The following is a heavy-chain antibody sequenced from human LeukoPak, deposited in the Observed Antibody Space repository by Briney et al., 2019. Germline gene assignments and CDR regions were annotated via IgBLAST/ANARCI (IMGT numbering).Heavy chain of an antibody. CDR2: IYPGDSDT. V-gene: IGHV5-51*01. Sequence: GESLKISCKGSGYSFTSYWIGWVRQTPGKGLEWMGIIYPGDSDTRYSPSFQGQVTISADKSISTAYLQWSSLKASDTAMYYCXXXXXXSTSCSFDYWGQGTLVTVSS. D-gene: IGHD2-2*01. J-gene: IGHJ4*02. CDR3: XXXXXXSTSCSFDY. CDR1: GYSFTSYW.